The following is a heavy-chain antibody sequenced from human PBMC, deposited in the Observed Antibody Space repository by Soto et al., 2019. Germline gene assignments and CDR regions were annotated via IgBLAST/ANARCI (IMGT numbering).Heavy chain of an antibody. Sequence: GGSLRLSCAASGFTFSSYAMHWVRQAPGKGLEWVAVISYDGSNKYYADSVKGRFTISRDNSKNTLYLQMNSLRAEDTAVYYCARGGRDGYNFDYYYGMDVWGQGTTVTVS. CDR3: ARGGRDGYNFDYYYGMDV. CDR1: GFTFSSYA. D-gene: IGHD5-12*01. J-gene: IGHJ6*02. V-gene: IGHV3-30-3*01. CDR2: ISYDGSNK.